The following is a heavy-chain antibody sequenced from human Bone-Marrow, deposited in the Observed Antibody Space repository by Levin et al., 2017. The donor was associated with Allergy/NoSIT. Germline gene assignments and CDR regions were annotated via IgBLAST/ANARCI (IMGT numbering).Heavy chain of an antibody. CDR3: ARVPGGYCSGGTCYSFHMDV. CDR2: ISADNGDT. Sequence: GESLKISCQSSGYTFTSYGISWVRQAPGQGLEWVGWISADNGDTNFAQKLQGRNTMTTDTSTSTAYMELRSLRFDDTAVYYCARVPGGYCSGGTCYSFHMDVWGKGTTVTVSS. D-gene: IGHD2-15*01. V-gene: IGHV1-18*01. J-gene: IGHJ6*03. CDR1: GYTFTSYG.